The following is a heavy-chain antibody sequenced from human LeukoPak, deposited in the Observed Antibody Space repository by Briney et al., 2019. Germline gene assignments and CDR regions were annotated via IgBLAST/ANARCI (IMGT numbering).Heavy chain of an antibody. J-gene: IGHJ3*02. CDR1: EYTFTNYW. V-gene: IGHV5-51*01. CDR3: ASHASYYDSRGYVPIHI. Sequence: PGESLKISCEGSEYTFTNYWIAWVRQMPGKGLEWMGIIYPGDSHTRYSPSFQGQVTISADRTISTAYLQWSSLRASDTAMYFCASHASYYDSRGYVPIHIWGQGTMVTVSS. D-gene: IGHD3-22*01. CDR2: IYPGDSHT.